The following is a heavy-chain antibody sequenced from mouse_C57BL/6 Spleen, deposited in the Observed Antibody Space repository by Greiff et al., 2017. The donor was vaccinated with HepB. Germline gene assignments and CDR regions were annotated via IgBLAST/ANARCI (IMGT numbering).Heavy chain of an antibody. CDR3: ARKGGNWDYAMDY. CDR2: IDPSDSYT. V-gene: IGHV1-50*01. D-gene: IGHD2-1*01. CDR1: GYTFTSYW. J-gene: IGHJ4*01. Sequence: QVQLQQPGAELVKPGASVKLSCKASGYTFTSYWMQWVKQRPGQGLEWIGEIDPSDSYTNYNQKFKGKATLTVDTSSSTAYMQLSSLTSEDSAVYYCARKGGNWDYAMDYWGQRTSVTVSS.